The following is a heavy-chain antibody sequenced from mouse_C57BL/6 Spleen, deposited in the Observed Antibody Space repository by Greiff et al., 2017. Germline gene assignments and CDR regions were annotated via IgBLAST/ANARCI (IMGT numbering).Heavy chain of an antibody. J-gene: IGHJ1*03. Sequence: EVQLQQSGPGLVKPSQSLSLTCSVTGYSITSGYYWNWIRQFPGNKLEWMGYISYDGSNNYNPSLKNRISITRDTSKNQFFLKLNSVTTEDTATYYCARDRRKGYFDVWGTGTTVTVSS. V-gene: IGHV3-6*01. CDR3: ARDRRKGYFDV. CDR2: ISYDGSN. CDR1: GYSITSGYY.